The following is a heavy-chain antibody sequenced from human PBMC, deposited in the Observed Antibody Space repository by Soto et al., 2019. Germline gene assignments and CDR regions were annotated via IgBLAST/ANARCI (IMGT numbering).Heavy chain of an antibody. CDR2: IHSAGST. CDR3: ARFGRRLSAPVFDY. V-gene: IGHV4-59*01. D-gene: IGHD6-25*01. J-gene: IGHJ4*02. CDR1: GGPISSYY. Sequence: PSETLSLTCAVSGGPISSYYWSWIRQPPGKGLEWIGYIHSAGSTDYNPSLKSRVTISVDTSMNQFSLKLNSVTAADTAVYYCARFGRRLSAPVFDYWGQGFLVTVSS.